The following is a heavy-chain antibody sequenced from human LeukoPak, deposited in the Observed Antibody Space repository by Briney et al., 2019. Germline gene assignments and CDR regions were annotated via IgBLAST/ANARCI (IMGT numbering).Heavy chain of an antibody. V-gene: IGHV3-30-3*01. CDR2: TTYNGSDI. J-gene: IGHJ4*02. CDR3: ARDHPAYSISLVY. D-gene: IGHD6-6*01. Sequence: GGSLRLSCAASGFTFSNYIMYWVRQAPGKGLEWEAITTYNGSDIYYADSVKDRFTISRDSSKNTLYLQMDSLRPEDTAVYYCARDHPAYSISLVYWGQGTLVTVSS. CDR1: GFTFSNYI.